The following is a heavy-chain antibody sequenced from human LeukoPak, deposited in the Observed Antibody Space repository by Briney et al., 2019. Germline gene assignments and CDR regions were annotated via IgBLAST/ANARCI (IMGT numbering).Heavy chain of an antibody. Sequence: ASVKVSCKASGFIFTSYGISWVRQAPGQGLEWMGMINPNDDSATYAQKFQGRVTMTRDTSTSTVYMELSSLKFEDTAVYYCARGYDTSTGTLDYWGQGTLVTVTS. D-gene: IGHD3-9*01. CDR3: ARGYDTSTGTLDY. CDR1: GFIFTSYG. CDR2: INPNDDSA. J-gene: IGHJ4*02. V-gene: IGHV1-18*01.